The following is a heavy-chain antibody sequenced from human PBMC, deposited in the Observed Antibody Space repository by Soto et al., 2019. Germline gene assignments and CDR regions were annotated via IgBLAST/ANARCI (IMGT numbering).Heavy chain of an antibody. V-gene: IGHV4-4*02. J-gene: IGHJ5*02. CDR2: IYHSGST. D-gene: IGHD6-19*01. Sequence: SETLSLTCAVSGGSISSSNWWSWVRQPPGKGLEWIGEIYHSGSTNYNPSLKSRVTISVDKSKNQFSLKLSSVTAADTAVYYCARSGIAVAGIGWFDPWGQGTLVTVSS. CDR3: ARSGIAVAGIGWFDP. CDR1: GGSISSSNW.